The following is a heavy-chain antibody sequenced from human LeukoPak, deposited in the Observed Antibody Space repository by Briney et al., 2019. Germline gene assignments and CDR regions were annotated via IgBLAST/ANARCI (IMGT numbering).Heavy chain of an antibody. Sequence: GRSLRLSCAASGFTFSSYGMHWVRQAPGKGLEWVAVIWYGGSNKYYADSVKGRFTISRDNSKNTLYLQMNSLRAEDTAVYYCAKDGSGSYYNGGPYFDYWGQGTLVTVSS. V-gene: IGHV3-30*18. CDR1: GFTFSSYG. CDR2: IWYGGSNK. CDR3: AKDGSGSYYNGGPYFDY. D-gene: IGHD3-10*01. J-gene: IGHJ4*02.